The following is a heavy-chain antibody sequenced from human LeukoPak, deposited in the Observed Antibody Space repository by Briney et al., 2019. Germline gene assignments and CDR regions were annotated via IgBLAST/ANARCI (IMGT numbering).Heavy chain of an antibody. Sequence: SETLSLTCTVSGGSISGSSYFWGWIRQPPGKGLEWIGSIYYSGSTYYNPSLKSRVTISVDTSKNQFSLKLNSVTAADTAVYYCASLRFLEWSYNYWGQGTLVTVSS. CDR2: IYYSGST. CDR1: GGSISGSSYF. D-gene: IGHD3-3*01. CDR3: ASLRFLEWSYNY. V-gene: IGHV4-39*01. J-gene: IGHJ4*02.